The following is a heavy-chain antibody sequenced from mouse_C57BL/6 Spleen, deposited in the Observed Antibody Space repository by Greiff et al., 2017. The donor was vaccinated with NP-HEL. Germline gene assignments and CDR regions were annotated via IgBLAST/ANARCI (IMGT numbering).Heavy chain of an antibody. V-gene: IGHV1-59*01. CDR1: GYTFTSYW. Sequence: VQLQQPGAELVRPGTSVKLSCKASGYTFTSYWMHWVKQRPGQGLEWIGVIDPSDSYTNYNQKFKGKATLTVDTSSSTAYMQLSSLTSEDSAVYYCARRGLITTVGYAMDYWGQGTSVTVSS. J-gene: IGHJ4*01. CDR2: IDPSDSYT. CDR3: ARRGLITTVGYAMDY. D-gene: IGHD1-1*01.